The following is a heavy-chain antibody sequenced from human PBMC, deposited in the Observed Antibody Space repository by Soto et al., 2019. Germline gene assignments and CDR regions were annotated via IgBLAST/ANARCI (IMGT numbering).Heavy chain of an antibody. CDR2: MNPNIGNT. J-gene: IGHJ4*02. CDR1: GHTFTRYD. CDR3: AGQGYNSGWDFDY. D-gene: IGHD6-19*01. V-gene: IGHV1-8*01. Sequence: QVQLVQSGAEVKKPGASVKVSCKASGHTFTRYDINWVRQAAGQGLEWMGWMNPNIGNTGYAQKFQGRVTMTRNTSISTAYMELSSLRSEDTAVYYCAGQGYNSGWDFDYWGQGTLVTVSS.